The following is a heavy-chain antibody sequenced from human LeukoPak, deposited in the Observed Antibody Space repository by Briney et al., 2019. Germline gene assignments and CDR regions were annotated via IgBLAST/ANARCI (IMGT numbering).Heavy chain of an antibody. CDR3: ARDGSGEWPIGY. J-gene: IGHJ4*02. CDR2: ISWGTGTL. D-gene: IGHD3-16*01. Sequence: GGSLRLSCAASGFTFEDYAMHWVRQPPGKGLEWVAGISWGTGTLGYADSVKGRFTLSRDNAKSSLYLQMNSLRAEDTAVYYCARDGSGEWPIGYWGQGTLVTVSS. CDR1: GFTFEDYA. V-gene: IGHV3-9*01.